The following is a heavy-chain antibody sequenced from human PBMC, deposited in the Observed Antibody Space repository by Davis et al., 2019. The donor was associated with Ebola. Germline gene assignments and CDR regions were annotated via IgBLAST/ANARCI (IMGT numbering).Heavy chain of an antibody. CDR2: INPNSGGT. D-gene: IGHD3/OR15-3a*01. V-gene: IGHV1-2*06. J-gene: IGHJ6*02. CDR3: ARRLGTDSSFGMDV. CDR1: GYTFTGYY. Sequence: ASVKVSCKASGYTFTGYYIHWVRQAPGQGLEWMGRINPNSGGTNYAQKFRGRVTMTRDTSISTAYMELSRLRSDDTAVYYCARRLGTDSSFGMDVWGQGTTVTVSS.